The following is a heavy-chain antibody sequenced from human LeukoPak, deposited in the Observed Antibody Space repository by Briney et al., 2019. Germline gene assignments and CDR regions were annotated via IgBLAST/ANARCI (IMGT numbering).Heavy chain of an antibody. CDR1: GGSISSNSYY. CDR2: INHSGST. D-gene: IGHD1-26*01. Sequence: PSETLSLTCTVSGGSISSNSYYWGCIRQPPGKGLEWIGEINHSGSTNYNPSLKSRVTISVDTSKNQFSLKLSSVTAADTAVYYCARREFIVGATGTHYFDYWGQGTLVTVSS. CDR3: ARREFIVGATGTHYFDY. J-gene: IGHJ4*02. V-gene: IGHV4-39*07.